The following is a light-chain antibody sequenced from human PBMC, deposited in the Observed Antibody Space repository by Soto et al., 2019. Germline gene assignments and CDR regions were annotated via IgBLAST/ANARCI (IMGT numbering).Light chain of an antibody. Sequence: QSVITQPASVSGSPGQSITISCTGSSSDVGGYKYVSWYQQYPGKAPKLMIYEVSNRPSGVSNRFSGSKSGNTASLTISGRQAEDEADYYCSSYTSSRTAVFGGGTKLTVL. CDR2: EVS. J-gene: IGLJ2*01. CDR1: SSDVGGYKY. V-gene: IGLV2-14*01. CDR3: SSYTSSRTAV.